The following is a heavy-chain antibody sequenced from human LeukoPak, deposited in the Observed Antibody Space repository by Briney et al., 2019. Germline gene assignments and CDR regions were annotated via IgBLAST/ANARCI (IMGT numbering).Heavy chain of an antibody. J-gene: IGHJ4*02. CDR3: AGDSSGWSSVDY. CDR2: INHSGST. V-gene: IGHV4-34*01. CDR1: GGSFSGYY. Sequence: SETLSLTCAVYGGSFSGYYWSWIRQPPGKGLEWIGEINHSGSTNYNPSLKSRVTISVDTSKNQFSLNMSSVTAADTAVYYCAGDSSGWSSVDYWGQGTLVTVSS. D-gene: IGHD6-19*01.